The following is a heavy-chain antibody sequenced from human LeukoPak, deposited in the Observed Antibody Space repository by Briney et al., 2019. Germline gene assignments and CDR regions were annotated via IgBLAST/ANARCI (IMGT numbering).Heavy chain of an antibody. V-gene: IGHV1-46*01. CDR3: ARDRPRYCSSTSCVRGWFDP. CDR2: INPSGGST. CDR1: GYTFTSYY. D-gene: IGHD2-2*01. J-gene: IGHJ5*02. Sequence: ASVKVCCKASGYTFTSYYMHWVRQAPGQGLEWMGIINPSGGSTSYAQKFQGRVTMTRDTSTSTVYMELSSLRSEDTAVYYCARDRPRYCSSTSCVRGWFDPWGQGTLVTVSS.